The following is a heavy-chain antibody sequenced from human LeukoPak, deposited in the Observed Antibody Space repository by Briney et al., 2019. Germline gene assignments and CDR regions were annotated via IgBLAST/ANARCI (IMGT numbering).Heavy chain of an antibody. D-gene: IGHD2-15*01. V-gene: IGHV4-59*08. J-gene: IGHJ4*02. CDR2: VYHNGTS. CDR1: GVSFSRFF. Sequence: ASETLSLTCTVSGVSFSRFFWTWVRQAPGEGLEWIGYVYHNGTSKYNPSLKSGVTMSIDTSKSQFSLKLTSVTAADTAVYYCARHLVVAASSFDFWGQGPLVTVSS. CDR3: ARHLVVAASSFDF.